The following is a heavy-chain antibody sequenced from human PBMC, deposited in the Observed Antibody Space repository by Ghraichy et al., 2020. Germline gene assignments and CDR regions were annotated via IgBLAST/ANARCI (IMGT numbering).Heavy chain of an antibody. V-gene: IGHV3-48*01. D-gene: IGHD1-26*01. Sequence: GGSLRLSCAASGFTFSSYSMNWVRQAPGKGLEWVSYISSSSSTIYYADSVKGRFTISRDNAKNSLYLQMNSLRAEDTAVYYCARDGGIYWYSGSPDYWGQGTLVTVSS. CDR1: GFTFSSYS. J-gene: IGHJ4*02. CDR3: ARDGGIYWYSGSPDY. CDR2: ISSSSSTI.